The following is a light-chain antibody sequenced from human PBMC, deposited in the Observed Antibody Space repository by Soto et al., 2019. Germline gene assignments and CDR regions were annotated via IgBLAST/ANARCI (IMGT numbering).Light chain of an antibody. J-gene: IGKJ3*01. CDR3: QQRSNWPPSRT. V-gene: IGKV3-11*01. CDR1: QSVSSY. Sequence: EIVLTQSPATLSLSPGERATLSCRASQSVSSYLAWYQQKPGQAPRLLIYDASNRATGIPARFSGSGSGTDFTLTISSREPEDFAVYYCQQRSNWPPSRTFGPGTKVDIK. CDR2: DAS.